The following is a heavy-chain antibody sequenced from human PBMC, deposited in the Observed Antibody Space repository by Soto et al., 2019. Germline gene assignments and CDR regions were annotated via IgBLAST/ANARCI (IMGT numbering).Heavy chain of an antibody. CDR2: ISSSSSTI. J-gene: IGHJ4*02. CDR1: GFTFSSYS. V-gene: IGHV3-48*01. Sequence: EVQLVESGGGLVQPGGSLRLSCAASGFTFSSYSMNWVRQAPGKGLEWVSYISSSSSTIYYADSVKGRFTISRDNAKNSLYLQINSLRAEDTAVYYCARDMALGGLTDDYWGQGTLVTVSS. D-gene: IGHD3-16*01. CDR3: ARDMALGGLTDDY.